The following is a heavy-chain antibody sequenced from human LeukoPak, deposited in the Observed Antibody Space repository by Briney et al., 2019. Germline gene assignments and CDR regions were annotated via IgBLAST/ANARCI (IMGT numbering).Heavy chain of an antibody. J-gene: IGHJ4*02. Sequence: HPGGSLRLSCAASGFTFSSYSMNWVRQAPGKGLEWVSYISSSSSTIYYADSVKGRFTISRDNAKNSLYLQMNSLRAEDTAVYYCAGGAYYYEDWGQGTLVTVSS. CDR1: GFTFSSYS. V-gene: IGHV3-48*01. CDR3: AGGAYYYED. D-gene: IGHD3-22*01. CDR2: ISSSSSTI.